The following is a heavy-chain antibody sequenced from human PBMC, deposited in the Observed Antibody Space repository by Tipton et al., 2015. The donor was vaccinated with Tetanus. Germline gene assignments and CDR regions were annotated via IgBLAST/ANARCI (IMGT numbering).Heavy chain of an antibody. CDR3: ARGMAEASNCGGDCYSDY. V-gene: IGHV3-21*01. D-gene: IGHD2-21*02. CDR2: ISSSSRYI. CDR1: GFSFNSSA. Sequence: GSLRLSCAASGFSFNSSAMHWVRQAPGKGLEWVSSISSSSRYIYYADSVKGRFTISRDNAKNSLYLQMISLRAEDTAVYSCARGMAEASNCGGDCYSDYWGQGTLVTVSS. J-gene: IGHJ4*02.